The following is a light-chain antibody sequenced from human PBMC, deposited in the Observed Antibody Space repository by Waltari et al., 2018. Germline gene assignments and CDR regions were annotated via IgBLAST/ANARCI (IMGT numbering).Light chain of an antibody. V-gene: IGKV1-8*01. CDR2: AAS. CDR1: QGISSY. J-gene: IGKJ4*01. Sequence: AIRMTQSPSSLSASTGDRVTITCRAGQGISSYLAWYQQKPGKAPKLLIYAASTLQSGVPSRFSGSGSGTDFTLTISCLQSEDFATYYCQQYYSYPALTFGGGTKVEIK. CDR3: QQYYSYPALT.